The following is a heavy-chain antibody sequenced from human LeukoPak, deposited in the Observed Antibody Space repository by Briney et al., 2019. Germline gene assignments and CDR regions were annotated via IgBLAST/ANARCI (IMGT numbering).Heavy chain of an antibody. CDR2: ISYDGSNK. J-gene: IGHJ3*02. CDR1: GFTFSSYG. V-gene: IGHV3-30*18. D-gene: IGHD1-7*01. Sequence: GGSLRLSCAASGFTFSSYGMHWVRQAPGKGLEWVAVISYDGSNKYYADSVKGRFTISRDNSKNTLCLQMNSLRAEDTAVYYCAKIPDSYNWNYLRGADAFDIWGQGTMVTVSS. CDR3: AKIPDSYNWNYLRGADAFDI.